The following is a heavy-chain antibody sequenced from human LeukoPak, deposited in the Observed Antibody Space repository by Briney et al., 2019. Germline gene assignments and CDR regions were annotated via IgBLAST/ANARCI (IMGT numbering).Heavy chain of an antibody. CDR3: TRHPSRDGYNYFDY. V-gene: IGHV3-49*04. D-gene: IGHD5-24*01. CDR2: IRSKAYGETT. Sequence: PGGSLRLSCTASGFTFGDYAMSWVRQAPGKGLEWVGFIRSKAYGETTEYAASVKGRFTISRDDSKSIAYLQMNSLKTEDTAVYYCTRHPSRDGYNYFDYWGQGTLVTVSS. CDR1: GFTFGDYA. J-gene: IGHJ4*02.